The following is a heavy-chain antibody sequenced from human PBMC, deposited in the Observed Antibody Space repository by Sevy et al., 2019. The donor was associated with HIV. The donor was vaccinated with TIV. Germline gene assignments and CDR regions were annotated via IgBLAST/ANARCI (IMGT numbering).Heavy chain of an antibody. D-gene: IGHD3-22*01. V-gene: IGHV1-2*02. CDR3: ASLSGYYYDSSRYYNTDAFDI. J-gene: IGHJ3*02. CDR2: INPNSGGT. CDR1: GYTFTDYF. Sequence: ASVKVSCKASGYTFTDYFMHWVRKAPGQGLEWMGWINPNSGGTNYAQRFRGRVTMTRATSISTAYMELSRLRSDDTAVYYCASLSGYYYDSSRYYNTDAFDIWGQGTMVTVSS.